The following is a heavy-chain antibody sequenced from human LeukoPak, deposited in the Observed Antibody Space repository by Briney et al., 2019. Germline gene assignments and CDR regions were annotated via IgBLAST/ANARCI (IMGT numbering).Heavy chain of an antibody. CDR2: INPSGGST. CDR1: GYTFTSYY. CDR3: ARERLVGYCYYGMDV. J-gene: IGHJ6*02. V-gene: IGHV1-46*01. D-gene: IGHD6-19*01. Sequence: RAASVTVSCKASGYTFTSYYMHWVRQAPGQGLEWMGIINPSGGSTSYAQKFQGRVTMTRDTSTSTVYMELSSLRSEDTAVYYCARERLVGYCYYGMDVWGQGTTVTVSS.